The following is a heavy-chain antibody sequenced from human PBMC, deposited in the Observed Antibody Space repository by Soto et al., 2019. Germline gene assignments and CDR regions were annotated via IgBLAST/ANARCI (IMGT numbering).Heavy chain of an antibody. D-gene: IGHD3-10*01. CDR3: ARQGSYYYGSGSYVLGDYYGMDV. CDR1: GGSISSSSYY. Sequence: QLQLQESGPGLVKPSETLSLTCTVSGGSISSSSYYWGWIRQPPGKGLEWIGSIYYSGSTYYKPSLKSRVTISVDTSKNQFSLKLSSVTAADTAVYYCARQGSYYYGSGSYVLGDYYGMDVWGQGTTVTVSS. CDR2: IYYSGST. V-gene: IGHV4-39*01. J-gene: IGHJ6*02.